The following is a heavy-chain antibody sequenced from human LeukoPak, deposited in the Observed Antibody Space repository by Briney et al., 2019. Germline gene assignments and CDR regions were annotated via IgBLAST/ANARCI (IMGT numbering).Heavy chain of an antibody. CDR1: GFTLSTNA. CDR2: LVYDERND. CDR3: ARDLSAAYDF. Sequence: GGSLRLSCLTSGFTLSTNAMSWVRQAPGKGLEWVARLVYDERNDYANSVKGRFTISRDNSKNTLYLQMDNLRVDDTAVYYCARDLSAAYDFWGQGILVTVSS. D-gene: IGHD2-21*01. V-gene: IGHV3-33*08. J-gene: IGHJ4*02.